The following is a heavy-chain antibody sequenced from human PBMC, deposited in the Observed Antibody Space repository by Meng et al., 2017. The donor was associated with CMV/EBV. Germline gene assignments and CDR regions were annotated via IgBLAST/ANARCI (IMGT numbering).Heavy chain of an antibody. D-gene: IGHD1-26*01. V-gene: IGHV3-30*02. CDR3: ANVAQSPGWELHHYYYDMDV. Sequence: GGSLRLSCAASGFTFSSYGMHWVRQAPGKGLEWVAFIRYDGSNKYYADSVKGRFTISRDNSKNTLYLQMNSLRAEDTAVYYCANVAQSPGWELHHYYYDMDVWGQGTTVTVSS. J-gene: IGHJ6*02. CDR2: IRYDGSNK. CDR1: GFTFSSYG.